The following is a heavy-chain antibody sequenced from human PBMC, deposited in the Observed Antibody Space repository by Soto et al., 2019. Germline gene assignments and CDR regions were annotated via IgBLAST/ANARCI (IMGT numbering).Heavy chain of an antibody. Sequence: QVQLVESGGGVVQPGRSLRLSCAASGFTFSSYGMHWVRQAPGKGLEWVAVIWYDGSNKYYADSVKGRFTISRDNSKNTLYPQMNSLRAEDTAVYYCARAGNYYDSSGYYGMIDYWGQGTLVTVSS. CDR1: GFTFSSYG. J-gene: IGHJ4*02. V-gene: IGHV3-33*01. CDR2: IWYDGSNK. D-gene: IGHD3-22*01. CDR3: ARAGNYYDSSGYYGMIDY.